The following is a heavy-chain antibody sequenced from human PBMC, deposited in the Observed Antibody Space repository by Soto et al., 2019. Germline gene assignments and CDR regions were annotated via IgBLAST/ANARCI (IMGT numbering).Heavy chain of an antibody. J-gene: IGHJ4*02. CDR1: GFDFEDYA. V-gene: IGHV3-43D*04. D-gene: IGHD3-22*01. Sequence: VKLVESGGIGVQTGGSLRLSCAAAGFDFEDYAMHWVRQVPGKGLEWVSLTNSDGTDSYYVDSVKGRFTISRDNAKRTLYLQMYRLRPEDTALYFCAKSLYYYDSSPLDHWGQGTLVTVSS. CDR3: AKSLYYYDSSPLDH. CDR2: TNSDGTDS.